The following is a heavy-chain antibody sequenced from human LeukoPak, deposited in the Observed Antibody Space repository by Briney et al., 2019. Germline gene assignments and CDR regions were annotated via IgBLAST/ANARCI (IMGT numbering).Heavy chain of an antibody. CDR3: ARGPTSLTGYYTLLDY. CDR1: GFTFDDYA. V-gene: IGHV3-43*02. J-gene: IGHJ4*02. Sequence: PGGSLRLSCAASGFTFDDYAMPRVRHAPGKGLEWVSLISGDGGSTYYADSVKGRFTISRDNSKNSLYLQMNSLRTEDTALYYCARGPTSLTGYYTLLDYWGQGTLVTVSS. CDR2: ISGDGGST. D-gene: IGHD3-9*01.